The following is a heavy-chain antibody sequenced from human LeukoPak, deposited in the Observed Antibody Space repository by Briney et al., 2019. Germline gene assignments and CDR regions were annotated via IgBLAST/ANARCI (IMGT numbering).Heavy chain of an antibody. CDR3: AKDRFGCNSSPREIDY. CDR1: GFTFSCYA. V-gene: IGHV3-23*01. CDR2: ISGSGGRT. D-gene: IGHD6-6*01. Sequence: GGSLRLSCAAPGFTFSCYAMSWVRRAPGKGLEWVSGISGSGGRTYYADSVKGGFTISRDNSKNTVYLQMNSLRGEDTAVYYCAKDRFGCNSSPREIDYWGQGSLVTVSS. J-gene: IGHJ4*02.